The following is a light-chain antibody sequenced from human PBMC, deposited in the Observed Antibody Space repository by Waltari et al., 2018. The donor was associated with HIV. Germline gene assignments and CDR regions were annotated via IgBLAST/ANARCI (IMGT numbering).Light chain of an antibody. J-gene: IGLJ1*01. CDR3: NSYTGA. V-gene: IGLV2-14*01. CDR1: DFGGYNH. CDR2: EFN. Sequence: QSALTQPASVSGSPGQSITISCTGDFGGYNHVSLYQQYPGKTPKLMIYEFNKRPSGVSNLFSGSKSGNTASLTISGLQTEDEADYYCNSYTGAFGTGTKVTVL.